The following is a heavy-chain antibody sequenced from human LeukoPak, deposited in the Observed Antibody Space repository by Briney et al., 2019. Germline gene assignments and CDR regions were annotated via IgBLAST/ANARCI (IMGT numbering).Heavy chain of an antibody. V-gene: IGHV1-2*02. J-gene: IGHJ4*02. CDR2: FYPNSGAT. CDR3: GTLLSNGPFDY. Sequence: ASVKVSCKXSGYTFTGYYMHWVRQAPGQGLEWMGWFYPNSGATKYAQKFQGRVTMTRDTSISTAYMELSGLRSDDTAVYYCGTLLSNGPFDYWGQGSLVTVSS. CDR1: GYTFTGYY.